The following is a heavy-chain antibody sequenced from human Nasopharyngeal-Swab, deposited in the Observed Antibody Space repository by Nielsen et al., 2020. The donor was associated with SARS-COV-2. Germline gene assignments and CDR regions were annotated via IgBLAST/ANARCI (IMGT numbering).Heavy chain of an antibody. D-gene: IGHD2-2*01. CDR3: ARDRVVPAAMWAYYYYYGMDV. CDR2: IYYSGST. Sequence: WSRQDPGKGLEWIGYIYYSGSTYYNPSLKSRVTISVDTSKNQFSLKLSSVTAADTAVYYCARDRVVPAAMWAYYYYYGMDVWGQGTTVTVSS. V-gene: IGHV4-31*02. J-gene: IGHJ6*02.